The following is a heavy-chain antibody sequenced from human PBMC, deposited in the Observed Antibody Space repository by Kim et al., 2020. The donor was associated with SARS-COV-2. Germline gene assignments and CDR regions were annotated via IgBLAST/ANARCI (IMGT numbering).Heavy chain of an antibody. V-gene: IGHV3-11*01. D-gene: IGHD6-13*01. CDR1: GFTFSDYY. Sequence: GGSLRLSCAASGFTFSDYYMSWIRQAPGKGLEWVSYISSSGSTIYYADSVKGRFTISRDNAKNSLYLQMNSLRAEDTAVYYCAIRDRQLVGAFDIWGQGTMVTVSS. CDR3: AIRDRQLVGAFDI. CDR2: ISSSGSTI. J-gene: IGHJ3*02.